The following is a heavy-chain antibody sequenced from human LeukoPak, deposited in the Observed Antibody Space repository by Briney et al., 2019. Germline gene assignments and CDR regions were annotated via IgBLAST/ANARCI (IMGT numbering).Heavy chain of an antibody. J-gene: IGHJ4*02. CDR1: GGTFSSYA. CDR3: ARSEYSYPQAHFDY. Sequence: ASVKVSCKASGGTFSSYAISWVRQAPGQGLEWMGRIIPIFGTANYAQKFQGRVTITTDESTSTAYMELSSLRSEDTAVYYCARSEYSYPQAHFDYWGQGTLVTVX. CDR2: IIPIFGTA. D-gene: IGHD5-18*01. V-gene: IGHV1-69*05.